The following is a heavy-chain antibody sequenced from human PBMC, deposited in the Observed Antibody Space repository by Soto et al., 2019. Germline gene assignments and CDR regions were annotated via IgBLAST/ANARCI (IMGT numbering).Heavy chain of an antibody. D-gene: IGHD4-4*01. CDR3: AKDDNYYSGKNYYYFGMDV. Sequence: QVHLVASGGGVVQPGRSLRLSCAASGFTFSTYGMHWVRQAPGKGLEWVALISYDGSDKYYADSVKGRFTISRDNSKNTLYLQMNSLRPEDTAVYSCAKDDNYYSGKNYYYFGMDVWGQGTTVTVSS. CDR1: GFTFSTYG. V-gene: IGHV3-30*18. J-gene: IGHJ6*02. CDR2: ISYDGSDK.